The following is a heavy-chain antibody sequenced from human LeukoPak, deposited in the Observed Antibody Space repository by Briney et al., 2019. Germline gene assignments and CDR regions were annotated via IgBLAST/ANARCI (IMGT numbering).Heavy chain of an antibody. CDR2: INPNSGDT. Sequence: ASVKVSCKASGYTFTAYHMHWVRQAPGQGLEWMGRINPNSGDTNYAQKFQGRVTMTRDTSISTAYMELSRLRSDDAAVYYCARDYCSSTSCLFDYWGQGTLVSVSS. D-gene: IGHD2-2*01. CDR1: GYTFTAYH. V-gene: IGHV1-2*06. J-gene: IGHJ4*02. CDR3: ARDYCSSTSCLFDY.